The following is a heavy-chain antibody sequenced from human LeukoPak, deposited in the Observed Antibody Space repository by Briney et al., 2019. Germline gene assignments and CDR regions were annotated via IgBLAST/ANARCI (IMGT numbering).Heavy chain of an antibody. CDR3: ASGSSSWYDY. J-gene: IGHJ4*02. Sequence: ASVTVSCKASGYTFTSYGISWVRQAPGQGREWMGWISAYNGNTNYAQKLQGRLTMTTDTSTSTAYMELRSLRSDDTAVYYCASGSSSWYDYWGQGTLVTVSS. CDR1: GYTFTSYG. D-gene: IGHD6-13*01. CDR2: ISAYNGNT. V-gene: IGHV1-18*01.